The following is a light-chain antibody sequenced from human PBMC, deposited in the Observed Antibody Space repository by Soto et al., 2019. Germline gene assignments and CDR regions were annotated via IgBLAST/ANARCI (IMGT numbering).Light chain of an antibody. J-gene: IGKJ4*01. CDR1: QSVSSN. V-gene: IGKV3-15*01. CDR3: QQYNVWPLT. CDR2: VAS. Sequence: EIVMTQSPATLSVSPGERATLSCRASQSVSSNLAWYQQKPGQTPKLLIYVASTRATGIPARFSGSGSGTEFTLTISSLQSEDFAAYYCQQYNVWPLTFGGGIKVEFK.